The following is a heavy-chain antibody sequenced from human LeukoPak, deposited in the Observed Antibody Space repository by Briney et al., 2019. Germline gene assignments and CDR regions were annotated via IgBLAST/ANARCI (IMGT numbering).Heavy chain of an antibody. CDR3: ARGRGDYDSSGYYAGAGY. J-gene: IGHJ4*02. CDR2: INHSGST. Sequence: PSETLSLTCTVSGGSISSSSYYWSWIRQPPGKGLEWIGEINHSGSTNYNPSLKSRVTISVDTSKNQFSLKLSSVTAADTAVYYCARGRGDYDSSGYYAGAGYWGQGTLVTVSS. CDR1: GGSISSSSYY. D-gene: IGHD3-22*01. V-gene: IGHV4-39*07.